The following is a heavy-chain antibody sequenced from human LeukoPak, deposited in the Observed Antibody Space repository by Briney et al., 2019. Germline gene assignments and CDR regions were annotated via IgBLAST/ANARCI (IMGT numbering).Heavy chain of an antibody. Sequence: PGGSLRLSCAASGFTVSSNYMSWVRQAPGKGLEWVSVIYSGGSTYYADSEKGRFTISRDNSKNTLYLQMNSLRAEDTAVYYCARDDYGDGNFDYWGQGTLVTVSS. J-gene: IGHJ4*02. CDR2: IYSGGST. D-gene: IGHD4-17*01. CDR3: ARDDYGDGNFDY. V-gene: IGHV3-53*01. CDR1: GFTVSSNY.